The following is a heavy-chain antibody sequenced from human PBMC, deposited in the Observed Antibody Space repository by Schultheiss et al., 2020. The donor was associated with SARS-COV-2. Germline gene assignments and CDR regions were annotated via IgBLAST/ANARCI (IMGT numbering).Heavy chain of an antibody. CDR1: GDSISDYY. CDR2: IHHRGTT. CDR3: ARALPESYGSGSYVWFDP. V-gene: IGHV4-59*01. Sequence: SQTLSLTCSVSGDSISDYYWSWIRQTPGKGMEWIGYIHHRGTTYYNPPLQTRVTISLESSKKQFSLNVRSVTAADTAVYYCARALPESYGSGSYVWFDPWGQGTLVTVSS. J-gene: IGHJ5*02. D-gene: IGHD3-10*01.